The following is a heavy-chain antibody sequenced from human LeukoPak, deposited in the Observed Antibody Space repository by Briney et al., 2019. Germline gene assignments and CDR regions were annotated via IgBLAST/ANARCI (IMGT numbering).Heavy chain of an antibody. CDR2: IYTSGCT. V-gene: IGHV4-61*02. J-gene: IGHJ4*02. CDR1: GGSISSGSYY. CDR3: ARHRSSTSWYYY. D-gene: IGHD2-2*01. Sequence: SETLSLTCNVSGGSISSGSYYWSWIRQPAGKGLEWIGRIYTSGCTNYNPSLKSRVTISVDTSKNQFSLKLSSVTAADTAVYYCARHRSSTSWYYYWGQGTLVTVSS.